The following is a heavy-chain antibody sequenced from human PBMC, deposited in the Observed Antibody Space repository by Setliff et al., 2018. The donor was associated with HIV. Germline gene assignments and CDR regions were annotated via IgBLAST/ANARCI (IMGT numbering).Heavy chain of an antibody. J-gene: IGHJ2*01. D-gene: IGHD2-15*01. CDR2: ISDSGGST. CDR3: AREGAETLRMRDWYFDV. Sequence: PGGSLRLSCAASGFTFSSYAMTWVRQTPGKGLEWVSSISDSGGSTFYADSVKGRFTVSRDNSKNTLYLLMNSLRAEDTALYYCAREGAETLRMRDWYFDVWGRGTLVTVSS. CDR1: GFTFSSYA. V-gene: IGHV3-23*01.